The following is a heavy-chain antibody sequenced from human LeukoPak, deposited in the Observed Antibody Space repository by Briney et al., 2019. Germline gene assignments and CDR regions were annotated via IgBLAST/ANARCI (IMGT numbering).Heavy chain of an antibody. V-gene: IGHV3-21*01. Sequence: GGSLRLSCAASGFTFSSYSMNWVRQAPGKGLEWVSSISSSSSYIYYADSVKGRFTISRDNAKNSLYLQMNSLRAEDTAVYYCARDRTIFGVVNPPFDYWGQGTLVTVSS. CDR1: GFTFSSYS. D-gene: IGHD3-3*01. J-gene: IGHJ4*02. CDR3: ARDRTIFGVVNPPFDY. CDR2: ISSSSSYI.